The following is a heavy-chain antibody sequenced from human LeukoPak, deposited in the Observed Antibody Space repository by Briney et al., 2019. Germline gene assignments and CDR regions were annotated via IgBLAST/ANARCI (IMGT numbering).Heavy chain of an antibody. CDR3: ARVLVIAAYYYYYMDV. D-gene: IGHD6-13*01. Sequence: ASVKVSCKASGYTFTGYYMHWVRQAPGQGLEWMGWINPNSGGTNYAQKFQGRVTMTRDTSISTAYMELSRLRSDDTAVYYCARVLVIAAYYYYYMDVWGKGTTVTVSS. CDR1: GYTFTGYY. CDR2: INPNSGGT. J-gene: IGHJ6*03. V-gene: IGHV1-2*02.